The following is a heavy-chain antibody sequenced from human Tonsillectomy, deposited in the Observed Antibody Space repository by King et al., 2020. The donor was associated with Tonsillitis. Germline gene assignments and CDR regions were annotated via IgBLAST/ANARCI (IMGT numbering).Heavy chain of an antibody. D-gene: IGHD3-10*02. J-gene: IGHJ6*02. CDR2: IFSRGST. V-gene: IGHV4-4*07. CDR1: GDPMTISY. CDR3: AREGPSCSGSSPGYYGMDV. Sequence: QLQESGPGLVKPSETLSLTCTVSGDPMTISYWSWIRQPAGKGLEWIGRIFSRGSTNSNPSLKSRVTMSVDTSKNQFSLKLSSVTAADTAVYYCAREGPSCSGSSPGYYGMDVWGQGTTVTVSS.